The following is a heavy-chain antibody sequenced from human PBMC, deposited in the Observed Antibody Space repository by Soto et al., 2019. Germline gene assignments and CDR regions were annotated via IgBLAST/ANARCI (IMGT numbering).Heavy chain of an antibody. CDR3: AREGRGKKAGYNGLVSLGY. Sequence: ASEKVSCKVSGSRFSNYVISWVRQAPGHGLEWLGRIIPIFNSTKYAQSFQGRVTITADKSTSTASLELSSLRSDDTAVYYCAREGRGKKAGYNGLVSLGYWGQGTLVTVSS. D-gene: IGHD2-2*02. V-gene: IGHV1-69*06. J-gene: IGHJ4*02. CDR2: IIPIFNST. CDR1: GSRFSNYV.